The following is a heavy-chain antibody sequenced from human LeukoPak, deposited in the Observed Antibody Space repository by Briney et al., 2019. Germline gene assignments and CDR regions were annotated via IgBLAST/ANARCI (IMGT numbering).Heavy chain of an antibody. Sequence: GRSLRLSCAASGFTFSSYGMHWVRQAPGKGLEWVAVISYDGSNKYYADSVKGLFTISRDNSKNTLYLQMNSLRAEDTAVYYCAKDSSRIVGDLKYYFDYWGQGTLVTVSS. D-gene: IGHD1-26*01. V-gene: IGHV3-30*18. CDR3: AKDSSRIVGDLKYYFDY. CDR1: GFTFSSYG. CDR2: ISYDGSNK. J-gene: IGHJ4*02.